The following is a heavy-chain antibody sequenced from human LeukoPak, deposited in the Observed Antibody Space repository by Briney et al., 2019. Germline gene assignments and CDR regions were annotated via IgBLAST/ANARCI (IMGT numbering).Heavy chain of an antibody. Sequence: GASVKVSCKASGYTFTGYYMHWVRQAPGQGLEWMGWINPNSGGTNYAQKFQGRVTMTRDTSISTAYMELSRLRSDGMAVYYCARDQHYYDSSGYYSWGQGTLVTVSS. D-gene: IGHD3-22*01. CDR2: INPNSGGT. V-gene: IGHV1-2*02. CDR3: ARDQHYYDSSGYYS. CDR1: GYTFTGYY. J-gene: IGHJ4*02.